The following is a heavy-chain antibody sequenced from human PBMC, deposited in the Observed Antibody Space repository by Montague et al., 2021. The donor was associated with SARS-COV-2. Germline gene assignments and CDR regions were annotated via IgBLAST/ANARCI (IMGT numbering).Heavy chain of an antibody. J-gene: IGHJ6*02. Sequence: SETLSLTCAVYGGSFSGYYWSWIRQPPGKGLEWIGEIYHSGSTNYNPSLKSRVTISVDKSKNQFSLKLSSVTAADTAVYYCARRPLGYYYYGMDVWGQGTTVTVSS. CDR2: IYHSGST. V-gene: IGHV4-34*01. CDR1: GGSFSGYY. CDR3: ARRPLGYYYYGMDV.